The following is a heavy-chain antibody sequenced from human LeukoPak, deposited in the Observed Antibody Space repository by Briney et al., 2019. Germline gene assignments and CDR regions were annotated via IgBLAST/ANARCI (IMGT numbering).Heavy chain of an antibody. CDR3: AKCLGYCSGGSCFDYYYYYMDV. Sequence: GGSLRLSCAASGFTFSSYSMNWVRQAPGKGLEWVSSISSSSSYIYYADSVKGRFTISRDNAKNSLYLQMNSLRAEDTAVYYCAKCLGYCSGGSCFDYYYYYMDVWGKGTTVTVSS. D-gene: IGHD2-15*01. CDR1: GFTFSSYS. J-gene: IGHJ6*03. V-gene: IGHV3-21*04. CDR2: ISSSSSYI.